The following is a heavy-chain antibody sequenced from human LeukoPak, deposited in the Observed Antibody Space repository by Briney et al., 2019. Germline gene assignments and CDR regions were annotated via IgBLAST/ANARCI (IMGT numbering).Heavy chain of an antibody. J-gene: IGHJ6*03. Sequence: SETLSLTCTVSGGSISSYYWSWIRQPAGKGLEWIGRIYTSGSTNYNPSLKSRVTISVDTSKNQFSLKLSSVTAADTAVYYCARGGGSYYSVYYYYYMDVWGKGTTVTISS. V-gene: IGHV4-4*07. D-gene: IGHD1-26*01. CDR2: IYTSGST. CDR1: GGSISSYY. CDR3: ARGGGSYYSVYYYYYMDV.